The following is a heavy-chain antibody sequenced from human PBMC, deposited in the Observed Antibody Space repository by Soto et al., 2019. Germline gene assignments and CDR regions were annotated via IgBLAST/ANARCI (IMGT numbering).Heavy chain of an antibody. V-gene: IGHV3-11*01. Sequence: GGSLRLSCAASGFTFSDYYMSWIRQAPGKGLEWVSYISSSGSTIYYADSVKGRFTISRDNAKNSLYLQMNSLRAEDTAVYYCASGLRYFDWLFQGDAFDIWGQGTMVTVSS. D-gene: IGHD3-9*01. J-gene: IGHJ3*02. CDR1: GFTFSDYY. CDR3: ASGLRYFDWLFQGDAFDI. CDR2: ISSSGSTI.